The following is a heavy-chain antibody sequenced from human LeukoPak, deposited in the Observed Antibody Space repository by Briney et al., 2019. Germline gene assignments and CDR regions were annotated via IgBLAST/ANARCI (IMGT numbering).Heavy chain of an antibody. V-gene: IGHV3-21*01. CDR2: ISSCSSYI. J-gene: IGHJ6*03. D-gene: IGHD3-3*01. CDR1: GFTFSSYS. CDR3: ARVRGIFGVVITPYYMDV. Sequence: GGSLRLSCAASGFTFSSYSMNWVRQAPGKGLEWVSSISSCSSYIYYADSVKGRFTISRDNAKNSLYLQMNSLRAEDTAVYYCARVRGIFGVVITPYYMDVWGKGTTVTVSS.